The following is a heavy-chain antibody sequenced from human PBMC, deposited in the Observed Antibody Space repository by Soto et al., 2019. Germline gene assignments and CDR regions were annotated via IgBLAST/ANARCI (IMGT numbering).Heavy chain of an antibody. J-gene: IGHJ6*02. CDR2: ISGYNGGT. CDR1: GYTFSRYG. CDR3: AKNGQPPYYYNGVDV. V-gene: IGHV1-18*01. Sequence: QGQLVQSGGEVKKPGASVKVSCKTSGYTFSRYGISWVRQAPGQGLEWMGWISGYNGGTNYARKFQGRVTMSIDTSTTTAYMELRSLTSDDTAVYYCAKNGQPPYYYNGVDVWRQGTTVTVSS. D-gene: IGHD2-8*01.